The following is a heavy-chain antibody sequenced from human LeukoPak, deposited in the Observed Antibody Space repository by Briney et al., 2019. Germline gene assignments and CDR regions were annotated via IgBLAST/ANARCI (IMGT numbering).Heavy chain of an antibody. D-gene: IGHD2-15*01. Sequence: KPSETLSLTCAVYGGSFSGYYWSWIRQPPGKGLEWIGEINHSGSTNYSPSLKSRVTISVDTSKNQFSLKLSSVTAADTAVYYCASSSRVVVVAATRYYYYYMDVWGKGTTVTVSS. CDR1: GGSFSGYY. J-gene: IGHJ6*03. CDR3: ASSSRVVVVAATRYYYYYMDV. V-gene: IGHV4-34*01. CDR2: INHSGST.